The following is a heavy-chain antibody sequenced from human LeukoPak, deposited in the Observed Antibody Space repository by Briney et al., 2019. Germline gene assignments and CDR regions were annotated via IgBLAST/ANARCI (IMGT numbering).Heavy chain of an antibody. D-gene: IGHD6-19*01. Sequence: GGSLRLSGVASGFTFGSYAMHWVRQAPGKGLEWVAIISYDGSNKNYADSVKGRFTISRDNSKNTLYLQMNSLRAEDTAVYYCVRDDLGDSSGWYGLTGYWGQGTLVTVSS. J-gene: IGHJ4*02. CDR3: VRDDLGDSSGWYGLTGY. CDR1: GFTFGSYA. V-gene: IGHV3-30-3*01. CDR2: ISYDGSNK.